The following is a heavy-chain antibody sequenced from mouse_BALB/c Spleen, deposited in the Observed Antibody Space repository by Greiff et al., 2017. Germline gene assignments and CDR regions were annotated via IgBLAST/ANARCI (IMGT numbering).Heavy chain of an antibody. CDR2: IWSGGST. V-gene: IGHV2-2*02. Sequence: VQLLQSGPGLVQPSQSLSITCTVSGFSLTSYGVPWVRQSPGKGLEWLGVIWSGGSTDYNAAFISRLCISKDNSKSQVFFKMNSLQANDTTVYYCARGGARATFADWGQGTLVTVSA. CDR1: GFSLTSYG. CDR3: ARGGARATFAD. J-gene: IGHJ3*01. D-gene: IGHD3-1*01.